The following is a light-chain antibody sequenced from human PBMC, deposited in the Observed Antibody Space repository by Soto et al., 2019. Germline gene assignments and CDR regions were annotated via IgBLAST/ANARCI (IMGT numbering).Light chain of an antibody. CDR2: YVS. V-gene: IGLV2-11*01. Sequence: QSALTQPRSVSGSPGQSGTISCTGTSSDVVSWYQQHPGKAPKLIIYYVSQRPSGVPDRFSGSKSGNTASLTISGLQAEDEADYYCCSSAGGFTWVFGGGTKLTVL. J-gene: IGLJ3*02. CDR3: CSSAGGFTWV. CDR1: SSDV.